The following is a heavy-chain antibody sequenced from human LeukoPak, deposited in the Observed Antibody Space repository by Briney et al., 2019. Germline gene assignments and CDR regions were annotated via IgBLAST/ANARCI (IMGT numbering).Heavy chain of an antibody. Sequence: SETLSLTCTVSGGSISSSSYYWGWIRQPPGKGLEWIRTLYYSGSTYYNPSLRSRVTISVDTSKNQFSLNVSSVTAADTAVYYCARHLRYPELNTMYGVVDYWRQGTLVTVSS. CDR2: LYYSGST. CDR3: ARHLRYPELNTMYGVVDY. V-gene: IGHV4-39*01. J-gene: IGHJ4*02. D-gene: IGHD3-3*01. CDR1: GGSISSSSYY.